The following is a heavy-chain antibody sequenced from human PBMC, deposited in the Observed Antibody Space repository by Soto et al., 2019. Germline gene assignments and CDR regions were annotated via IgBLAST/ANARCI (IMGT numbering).Heavy chain of an antibody. V-gene: IGHV1-2*02. D-gene: IGHD3-10*01. CDR1: GYTFTGYF. CDR3: ARGGGTVLAPLP. Sequence: ASVKVSCKTSGYTFTGYFIHWLRQAPGQGLEWMAYINPNSGATKYAQKFQGRVTLTRDTSINTAYMEMSMLTSDDAAVYYCARGGGTVLAPLPWGQGTLVTVSS. CDR2: INPNSGAT. J-gene: IGHJ5*02.